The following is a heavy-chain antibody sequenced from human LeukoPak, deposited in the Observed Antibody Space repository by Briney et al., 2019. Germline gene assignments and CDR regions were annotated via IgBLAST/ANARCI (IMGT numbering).Heavy chain of an antibody. CDR3: AREIIVGGTKRFDALDR. CDR1: GFTFIDYA. V-gene: IGHV3-30*04. CDR2: ISKDGNTK. D-gene: IGHD1-26*01. Sequence: GMSLRLSCAASGFTFIDYAIHWVRQGPGKGLEWVAVISKDGNTKFYADSVKGRFTISRDNSKNTLYLQMNSLRAEDTAVYYCAREIIVGGTKRFDALDRWGQATMLAVSS. J-gene: IGHJ3*01.